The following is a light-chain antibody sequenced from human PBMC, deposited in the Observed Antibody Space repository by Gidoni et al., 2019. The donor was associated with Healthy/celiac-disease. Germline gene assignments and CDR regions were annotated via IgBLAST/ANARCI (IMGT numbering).Light chain of an antibody. CDR1: QSLLHSNGYNY. CDR2: LGS. J-gene: IGKJ1*01. Sequence: IGVNQAPLSLAVTPGEPASISCRSSQSLLHSNGYNYLDWYLQKPGQSPQLLIYLGSNRASGVPDRFSGSGSGTDFTLKISRVEAEDVGVYYCMQALQTPWTFGQGTKVEIK. V-gene: IGKV2-28*01. CDR3: MQALQTPWT.